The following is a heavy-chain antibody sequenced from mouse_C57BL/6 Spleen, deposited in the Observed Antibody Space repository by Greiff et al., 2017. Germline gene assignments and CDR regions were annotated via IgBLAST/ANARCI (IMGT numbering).Heavy chain of an antibody. J-gene: IGHJ3*01. CDR2: IYPRSGNT. D-gene: IGHD2-1*01. Sequence: QVQLQQSGAELARPGASVKLSCKASGYTFTSYGISWVKQRTGQGLEWIGEIYPRSGNTYYNEKFKGKATLTADKSSSTAYMELRSLTSEDSAVYFCARGDGNYPFAYWGQGTLVTVSA. CDR3: ARGDGNYPFAY. V-gene: IGHV1-81*01. CDR1: GYTFTSYG.